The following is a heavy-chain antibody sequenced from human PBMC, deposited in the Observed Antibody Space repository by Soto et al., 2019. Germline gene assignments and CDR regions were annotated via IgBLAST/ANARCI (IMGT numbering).Heavy chain of an antibody. CDR1: GYAFTTYG. CDR2: ISAHNGNT. D-gene: IGHD1-1*01. V-gene: IGHV1-18*01. CDR3: ARGRYGDY. J-gene: IGHJ4*02. Sequence: QVHLVQSGAEVKKPGASVKVSCQGSGYAFTTYGITWVRQAPGQGLEWRGWISAHNGNTNYAQKLQGRVTVTRDTSTSQAYMELRSLRYDDTAVYSCARGRYGDYWGQGALVTVSS.